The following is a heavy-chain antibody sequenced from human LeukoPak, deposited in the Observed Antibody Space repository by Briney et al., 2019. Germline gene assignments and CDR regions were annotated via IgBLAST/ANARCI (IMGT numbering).Heavy chain of an antibody. CDR1: GGSISSYY. V-gene: IGHV4-4*07. D-gene: IGHD5-18*01. J-gene: IGHJ4*02. Sequence: PSETLSLTCTVSGGSISSYYWSWLRQPAGKGLEWIGRIYTSGSTNYNPSLKSRVTMSVDTSKNQFSLKLSSVTAADTAVYYCARVHRGYSYGGNYFDYWGQGTLVTVSS. CDR3: ARVHRGYSYGGNYFDY. CDR2: IYTSGST.